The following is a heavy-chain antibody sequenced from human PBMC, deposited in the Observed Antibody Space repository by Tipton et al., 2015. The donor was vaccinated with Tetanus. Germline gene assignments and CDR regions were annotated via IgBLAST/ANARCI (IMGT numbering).Heavy chain of an antibody. V-gene: IGHV4-4*02. CDR3: ARLGFVATYFDS. CDR2: VYHSGST. CDR1: GGSISGDNW. D-gene: IGHD3-10*01. Sequence: SLRLSCAVSGGSISGDNWWSWVRQPPGKGLEWIGEVYHSGSTNYNPSLKSRVTISVDTSNNQFSLKLSSVTAADTAMYYCARLGFVATYFDSWGQGTLVTVSS. J-gene: IGHJ4*02.